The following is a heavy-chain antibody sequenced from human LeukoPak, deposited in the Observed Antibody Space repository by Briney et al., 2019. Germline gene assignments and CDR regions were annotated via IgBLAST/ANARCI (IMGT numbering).Heavy chain of an antibody. J-gene: IGHJ4*02. CDR2: ISYSGST. D-gene: IGHD5-12*01. CDR3: ARGFDSKSTYFDY. CDR1: GXSINTHY. Sequence: PSETLSLTFTVSGXSINTHYWNWIRQPPGKGLEWIGYISYSGSTNYNPSLKCRVTISVDTSKNQFFLMLSSVTAADTAVYYCARGFDSKSTYFDYWGQGILVTVSS. V-gene: IGHV4-59*11.